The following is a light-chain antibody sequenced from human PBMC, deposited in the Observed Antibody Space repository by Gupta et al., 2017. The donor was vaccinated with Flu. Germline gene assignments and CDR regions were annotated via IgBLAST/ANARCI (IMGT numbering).Light chain of an antibody. J-gene: IGKJ1*01. CDR2: TAS. CDR1: QNIDSW. CDR3: QQYISYPSA. V-gene: IGKV1-5*03. Sequence: DIQMIHPPSTLSASVGDRVIITCRASQNIDSWLAWYQQSPGKAPKILINTASSLESGVPSRFSGSGSGTEFTLTISSLQPDDFATYYCQQYISYPSAFGQGTKVEIK.